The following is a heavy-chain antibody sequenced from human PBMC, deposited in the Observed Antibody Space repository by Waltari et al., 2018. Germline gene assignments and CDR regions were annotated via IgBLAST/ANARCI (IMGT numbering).Heavy chain of an antibody. J-gene: IGHJ6*02. CDR3: ARSNVLRYFDWSKYYYYGMDV. Sequence: WIRQPPGKGLEWIGEINHSGSTNYNPSLKSRVTISVDTSKNQFSLKLSSVTAADTAVYYCARSNVLRYFDWSKYYYYGMDVWGQGTTVTVSS. D-gene: IGHD3-9*01. V-gene: IGHV4-34*01. CDR2: INHSGST.